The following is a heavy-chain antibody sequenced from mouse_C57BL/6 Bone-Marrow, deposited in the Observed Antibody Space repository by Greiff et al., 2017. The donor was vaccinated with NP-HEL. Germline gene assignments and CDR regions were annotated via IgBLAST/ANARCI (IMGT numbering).Heavy chain of an antibody. CDR2: IWRGGST. CDR1: GFSLTSYG. D-gene: IGHD1-1*01. CDR3: AKKDYGSSYWYFDV. J-gene: IGHJ1*03. V-gene: IGHV2-5*01. Sequence: VQLVESGPGLVQPSQSLSITCTVSGFSLTSYGVHWVRQSPGKGLEWLGVIWRGGSTDYNAAFMSRLSITKDNSKSQVFFKMNSLQADDTAIYYCAKKDYGSSYWYFDVWGTGTTVTVSS.